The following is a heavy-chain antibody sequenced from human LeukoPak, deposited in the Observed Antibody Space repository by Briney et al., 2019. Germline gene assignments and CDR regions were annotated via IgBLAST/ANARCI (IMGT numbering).Heavy chain of an antibody. J-gene: IGHJ3*02. CDR1: GGSISSGGYS. V-gene: IGHV4-30-4*07. Sequence: SETLSLTCAVSGGSISSGGYSWSWIRQPPGKGLEWIGYIHNNGTTSYNHPLKSRVTIFEDTSRNHFSLKLTSVTAADTAVYFCARLLSYSSQAFDIWGQGTMVTVSS. D-gene: IGHD2-15*01. CDR3: ARLLSYSSQAFDI. CDR2: IHNNGTT.